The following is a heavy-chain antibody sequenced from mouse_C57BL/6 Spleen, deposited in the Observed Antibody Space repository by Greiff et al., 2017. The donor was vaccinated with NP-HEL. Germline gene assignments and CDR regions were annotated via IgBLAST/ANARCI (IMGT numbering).Heavy chain of an antibody. J-gene: IGHJ2*01. V-gene: IGHV5-4*03. Sequence: EVKLVESGGGLVKPGGSLKLSCAASGFTFSSYAMSWVRQTPEKRLEWVATISDGGSYTYYPDNVKGRFTISRDNAKKNLYLQMSHLKSEDTAVYYCARVPSFDDWGQGTTLTVSS. CDR3: ARVPSFDD. CDR1: GFTFSSYA. CDR2: ISDGGSYT.